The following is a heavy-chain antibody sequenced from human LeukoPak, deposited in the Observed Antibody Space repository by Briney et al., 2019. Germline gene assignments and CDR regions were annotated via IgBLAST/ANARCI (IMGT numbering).Heavy chain of an antibody. D-gene: IGHD2-21*02. CDR1: GGSISSGGYY. V-gene: IGHV4-30-4*01. CDR2: IYYSGST. CDR3: ARVPFVVTAIPYYFDY. Sequence: SETLSLTCTVSGGSISSGGYYWSWIRQHPGKGLEWIGSIYYSGSTYYNPSLKGRVTISLVTSKNQFSLKLSSVTAADTAAYYCARVPFVVTAIPYYFDYWGQGTLVTVSS. J-gene: IGHJ4*02.